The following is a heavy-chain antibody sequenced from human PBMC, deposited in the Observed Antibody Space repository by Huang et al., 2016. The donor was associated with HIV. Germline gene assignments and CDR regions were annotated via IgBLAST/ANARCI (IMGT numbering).Heavy chain of an antibody. Sequence: QMQLVQSGAEVKKPGSSVKVSCKAAGQTSSDYGISWVRQAPGQGFEWMGGIIPMLGAANYAQNFQGRVKITADEVRSTTYMELRSLRSNDTAVYYCARDSRYYYDSSGYFDSWGQGTLVTVSS. D-gene: IGHD3-22*01. V-gene: IGHV1-69*01. J-gene: IGHJ4*02. CDR2: IIPMLGAA. CDR3: ARDSRYYYDSSGYFDS. CDR1: GQTSSDYG.